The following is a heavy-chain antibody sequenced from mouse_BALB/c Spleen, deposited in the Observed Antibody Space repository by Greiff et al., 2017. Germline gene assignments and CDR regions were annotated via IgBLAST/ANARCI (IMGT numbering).Heavy chain of an antibody. D-gene: IGHD2-2*01. V-gene: IGHV1-9*01. Sequence: VKLMESGAELMKPGASVKISCKATGYTFSSYWIEWVKQRPGHGLEWIGEILPGSGSTNYNEKFKGKATFTADTSSNTAYMQLSSLTSEDSAVYYCARFGSWFAYWGQGTLVTVSA. CDR3: ARFGSWFAY. CDR1: GYTFSSYW. CDR2: ILPGSGST. J-gene: IGHJ3*01.